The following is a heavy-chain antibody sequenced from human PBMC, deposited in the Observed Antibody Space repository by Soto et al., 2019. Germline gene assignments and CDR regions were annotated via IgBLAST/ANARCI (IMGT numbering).Heavy chain of an antibody. CDR3: ARDRPMDYDSSGYYEGYYYYGMDV. D-gene: IGHD3-22*01. J-gene: IGHJ6*02. CDR2: IIPIFGTA. V-gene: IGHV1-69*13. CDR1: GGTFSSYA. Sequence: ASVKVSCKASGGTFSSYAISWVRQAPGQGLEWMGGIIPIFGTANYAQKFQGRVTITADESTSTAYMELSSLRSEDTAVYYCARDRPMDYDSSGYYEGYYYYGMDVWGQGTTVTVSS.